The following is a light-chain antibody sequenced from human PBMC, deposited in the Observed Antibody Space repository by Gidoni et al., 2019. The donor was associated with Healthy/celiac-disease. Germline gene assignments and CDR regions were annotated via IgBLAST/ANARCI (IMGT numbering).Light chain of an antibody. CDR1: QSISSY. CDR3: QQSYSTPHS. CDR2: AAS. Sequence: DIQMTQSPSSLSASVGDRVTITCRASQSISSYLNWYQQKPGKAPKLLIYAASSLHGGVSSRVSGSGYGTDFTLNISRLQPEDFATYYCQQSYSTPHSFGPGTKLEIK. J-gene: IGKJ2*01. V-gene: IGKV1-39*01.